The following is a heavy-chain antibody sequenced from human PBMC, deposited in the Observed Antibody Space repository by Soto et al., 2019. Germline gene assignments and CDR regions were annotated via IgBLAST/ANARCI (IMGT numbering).Heavy chain of an antibody. V-gene: IGHV2-5*02. CDR3: ARSKYSISSFDY. CDR1: GLSLSNDEVG. D-gene: IGHD6-6*01. CDR2: IYWDDDK. Sequence: SGPTLVPTTHTLMLTCTFSGLSLSNDEVGVRRIRQPPGKALDWLAVIYWDDDKRYSPSLKSRLTITKDTSKNQVLLTMTNMDPVDTATYFCARSKYSISSFDYWGQGALVNVS. J-gene: IGHJ4*02.